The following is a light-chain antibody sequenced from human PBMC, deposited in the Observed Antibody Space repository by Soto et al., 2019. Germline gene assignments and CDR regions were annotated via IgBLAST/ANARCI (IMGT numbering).Light chain of an antibody. CDR3: SSYRSSSTLYV. V-gene: IGLV2-14*01. J-gene: IGLJ1*01. Sequence: QSVLTQPASVSGSPGQSITISCTEITSDVGGFHYVSWYQQHPGKAPKLLIYEVNNRPSGVPHRFSGSKAGNTASLTISGLQPEDEADYYCSSYRSSSTLYVFGSGTKVTVL. CDR1: TSDVGGFHY. CDR2: EVN.